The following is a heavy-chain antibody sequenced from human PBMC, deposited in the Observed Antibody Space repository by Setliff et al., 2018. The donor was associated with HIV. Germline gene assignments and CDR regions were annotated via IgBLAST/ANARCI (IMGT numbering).Heavy chain of an antibody. J-gene: IGHJ3*01. CDR1: DYTFATYW. D-gene: IGHD6-13*01. CDR2: IYPDDSNI. CDR3: ARRDGRSMNAFQI. V-gene: IGHV5-51*01. Sequence: GESLKISCKTLDYTFATYWIGWVRQMPGEGLEWMGVIYPDDSNIKYNPSFQSQVTISADKSITTAYLHIHSLKASDTATYYCARRDGRSMNAFQIWGPGTKVTVSS.